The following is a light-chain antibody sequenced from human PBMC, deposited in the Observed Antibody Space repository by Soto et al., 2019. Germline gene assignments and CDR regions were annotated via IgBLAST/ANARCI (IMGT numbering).Light chain of an antibody. V-gene: IGKV3-11*01. CDR1: QSVSSY. Sequence: EIVLTQSPATLSLSPGERATLSCRASQSVSSYLAWYQQKPGQAPRLLLYDASNRATGIPARFSGSGSGTDCTLSISSLEPEDFAVYYCQQRSNWPSISFGQGTRLEMK. CDR3: QQRSNWPSIS. J-gene: IGKJ5*01. CDR2: DAS.